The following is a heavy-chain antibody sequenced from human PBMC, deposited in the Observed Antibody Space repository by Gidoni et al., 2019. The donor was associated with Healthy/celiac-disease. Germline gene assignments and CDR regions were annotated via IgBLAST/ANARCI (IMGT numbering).Heavy chain of an antibody. CDR1: GYTFTSYG. CDR2: ISAYNGNT. CDR3: ARGYSYYYDSSGYYHDEYFQH. Sequence: QVQLVQSGAEVKKPGASVTVSCKASGYTFTSYGIRWVRQAPGQGLEWMGWISAYNGNTNYAQKLQGRVTMTTDTSTSTAYMELRSLRSDDTAVYYCARGYSYYYDSSGYYHDEYFQHWGQGTLVTVSS. D-gene: IGHD3-22*01. V-gene: IGHV1-18*01. J-gene: IGHJ1*01.